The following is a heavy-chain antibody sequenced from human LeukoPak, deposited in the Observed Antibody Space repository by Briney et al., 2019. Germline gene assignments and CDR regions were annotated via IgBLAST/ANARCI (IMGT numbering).Heavy chain of an antibody. D-gene: IGHD5-18*01. V-gene: IGHV3-30*18. J-gene: IGHJ6*04. CDR2: ISCDGSNK. CDR3: AKGAVDTAMVDYYYYYGMDV. Sequence: GRSLRLSCAASGFTFSSYGMHWVRQAPGKGLEWVAVISCDGSNKYYADSVKGRFTNSRDNSKNTLYLQMNILRAENTAVYYCAKGAVDTAMVDYYYYYGMDVWGKGTTVTVSS. CDR1: GFTFSSYG.